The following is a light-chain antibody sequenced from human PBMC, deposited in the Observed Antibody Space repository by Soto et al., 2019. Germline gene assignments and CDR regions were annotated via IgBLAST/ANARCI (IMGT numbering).Light chain of an antibody. Sequence: DIQMTQSPSSLSASVGDRVTITCRASQSISSYLNWYQQKPGKAPKLLIYAASSFETGVPSRFRGSGSGTEFTFTISSLQPEDIATYYCQQYDNLITFGQGTRLEIK. CDR3: QQYDNLIT. V-gene: IGKV1-33*01. CDR1: QSISSY. CDR2: AAS. J-gene: IGKJ5*01.